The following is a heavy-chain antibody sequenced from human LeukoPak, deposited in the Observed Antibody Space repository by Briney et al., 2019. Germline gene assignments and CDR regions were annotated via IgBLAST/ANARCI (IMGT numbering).Heavy chain of an antibody. V-gene: IGHV1-69*05. CDR3: ASVIDDFCSGPLKSKSWFDP. Sequence: GASVKVSCKASGGTFSSYAISWVRQAPGQGLEWMGRIIPIFGTANYAQKFQGRVTITTDESTSTAYMELSSLRSEDTAVYYCASVIDDFCSGPLKSKSWFDPWGQGTLVAVSS. J-gene: IGHJ5*02. CDR2: IIPIFGTA. CDR1: GGTFSSYA. D-gene: IGHD3-3*01.